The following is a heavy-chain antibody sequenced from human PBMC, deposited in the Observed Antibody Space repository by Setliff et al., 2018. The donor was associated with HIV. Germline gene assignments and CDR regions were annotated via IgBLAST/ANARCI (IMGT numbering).Heavy chain of an antibody. CDR3: ARVGASGVPSTMDYYYYMDV. V-gene: IGHV4-4*07. Sequence: PSETLSLTCTVSGGSFSSYHWSWIRHRAGKGLEWIGHIYASGSTKYNPSLESRVTMSVGTSRTQFSLKLRSVTAADPAVEYCARVGASGVPSTMDYYYYMDVWGKGTTVTVSS. D-gene: IGHD3-10*01. J-gene: IGHJ6*03. CDR1: GGSFSSYH. CDR2: IYASGST.